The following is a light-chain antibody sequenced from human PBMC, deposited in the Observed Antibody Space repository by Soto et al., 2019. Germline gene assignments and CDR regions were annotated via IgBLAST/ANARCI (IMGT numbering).Light chain of an antibody. J-gene: IGKJ1*01. CDR1: QSVGSY. CDR2: GAS. Sequence: IVLIQSPATLSLSPGERATVSCRASQSVGSYLAWYQQKPGQAPRLLIYGASSRATGIPDRFSGSGSGTDFTLTISRLEPEDFAVYYCQQYGSSPKTFGQGTKVDIK. CDR3: QQYGSSPKT. V-gene: IGKV3-20*01.